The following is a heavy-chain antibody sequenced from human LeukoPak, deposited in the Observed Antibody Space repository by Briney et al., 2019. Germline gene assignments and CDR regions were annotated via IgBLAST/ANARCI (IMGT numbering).Heavy chain of an antibody. Sequence: ASVKVSCKASGYTFTIYAMHWVRQAPGQRLEWMGWINAGNGNTKYSQKFQGRVTITRDTSASTAYMELSSLRSEDTAVYYCARVWAGILTGLHYGMDVWGQGTTVTVSS. CDR2: INAGNGNT. D-gene: IGHD3-9*01. CDR1: GYTFTIYA. V-gene: IGHV1-3*01. J-gene: IGHJ6*02. CDR3: ARVWAGILTGLHYGMDV.